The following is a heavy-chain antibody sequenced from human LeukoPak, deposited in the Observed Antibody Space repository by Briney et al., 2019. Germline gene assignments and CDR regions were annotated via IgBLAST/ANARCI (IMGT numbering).Heavy chain of an antibody. J-gene: IGHJ6*04. D-gene: IGHD6-25*01. CDR3: ARAGIRVAARLMDV. CDR2: ISGYNGNT. CDR1: GGTFNSYV. V-gene: IGHV1-18*01. Sequence: GASVKVSCKASGGTFNSYVISWMRQAPGQGLEWMGWISGYNGNTKSVQKFQGRVTMTTDTSTSTAYMELRSLRSDDTAVYYCARAGIRVAARLMDVWGKGTTVTISS.